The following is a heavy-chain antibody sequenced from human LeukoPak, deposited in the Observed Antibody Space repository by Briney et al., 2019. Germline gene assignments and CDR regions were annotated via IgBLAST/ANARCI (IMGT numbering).Heavy chain of an antibody. D-gene: IGHD6-19*01. V-gene: IGHV3-11*01. CDR3: ARTIWSWLVFSD. J-gene: IGHJ4*02. Sequence: GGSLRLSCAASGFTFSDYYMSWIRQAPGKGLEWVSYISSSGSTIYYADSVKGRFTISRDNAKNSLYLQMNSLRAQDTAVYYCARTIWSWLVFSDWGQGTLVTVSS. CDR1: GFTFSDYY. CDR2: ISSSGSTI.